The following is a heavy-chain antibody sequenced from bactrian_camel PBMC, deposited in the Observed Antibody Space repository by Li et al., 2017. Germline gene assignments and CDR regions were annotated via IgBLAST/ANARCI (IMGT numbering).Heavy chain of an antibody. Sequence: VQLVESGGGSVQNGGSLRLSCAASGYTVSRGYMAWFRQAPGKEREGVAAIYTGDSTPYYGDSVKGRFTISLDKEKKAVILQMNSLKPEDSGMYYCAEDTVGRSGPDHFNPALYNYWGQGTQVTVSS. D-gene: IGHD6*01. CDR1: GYTVSRGY. CDR2: IYTGDSTP. CDR3: AEDTVGRSGPDHFNPALYNY. J-gene: IGHJ4*01. V-gene: IGHV3S40*01.